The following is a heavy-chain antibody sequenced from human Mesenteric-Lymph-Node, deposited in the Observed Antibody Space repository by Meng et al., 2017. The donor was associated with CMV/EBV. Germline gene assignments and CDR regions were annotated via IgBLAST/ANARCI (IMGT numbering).Heavy chain of an antibody. Sequence: SETLSLTCAVSGYSITSGYYWGWIRQPPGKGLEWIGYIYDSGSTNYNPSLKSRVTLAVDTSKNQFSLKLSSVTAADTAVYFCARTRIVVSGTTFDYWGLGTLVTVSS. J-gene: IGHJ4*02. V-gene: IGHV4-38-2*01. CDR1: GYSITSGYY. CDR2: IYDSGST. CDR3: ARTRIVVSGTTFDY. D-gene: IGHD6-19*01.